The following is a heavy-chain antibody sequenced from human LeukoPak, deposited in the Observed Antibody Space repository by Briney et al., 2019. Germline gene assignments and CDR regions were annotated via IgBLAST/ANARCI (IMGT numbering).Heavy chain of an antibody. J-gene: IGHJ4*02. CDR1: GASISNSNW. CDR3: ASQFGEGLYGY. V-gene: IGHV4-4*02. CDR2: IFHSGST. Sequence: SGTLSLTSALSGASISNSNWWSWARPPPGKGLEWIGEIFHSGSTNYNPSLKSRVSISVDKSKNRFSLRLSSVTAADTAVYYCASQFGEGLYGYWGQGTLVTVSP. D-gene: IGHD3-10*01.